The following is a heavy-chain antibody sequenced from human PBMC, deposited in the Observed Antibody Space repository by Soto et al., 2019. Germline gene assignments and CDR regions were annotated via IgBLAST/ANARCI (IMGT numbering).Heavy chain of an antibody. CDR1: GGSVSSGGDY. CDR2: ISGSGST. D-gene: IGHD5-18*01. J-gene: IGHJ4*02. Sequence: PSETLSLPCPVSGGSVSSGGDYWSWIRQSPGKGLEWIGYISGSGSTGYNPSLKNRLTMSVDRSKNQFTLRLTSVTAADTAVYFCATESGSTYGYFDYWGQGTQVTVSS. CDR3: ATESGSTYGYFDY. V-gene: IGHV4-30-4*01.